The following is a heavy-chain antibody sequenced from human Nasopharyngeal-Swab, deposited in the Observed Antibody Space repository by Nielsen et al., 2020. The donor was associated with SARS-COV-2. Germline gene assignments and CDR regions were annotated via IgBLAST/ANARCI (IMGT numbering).Heavy chain of an antibody. Sequence: SETLSLTCALSGGSFSGYYWSWIRQPPGQGLQWIGEISHAGTTNYNPSLKNRVAISVDTSKNQFSLKLSSVTAADTAVYYCAATDYDSGSYGVALDYWGQGTLVTVSS. CDR2: ISHAGTT. CDR3: AATDYDSGSYGVALDY. D-gene: IGHD3-10*01. CDR1: GGSFSGYY. V-gene: IGHV4-34*01. J-gene: IGHJ4*02.